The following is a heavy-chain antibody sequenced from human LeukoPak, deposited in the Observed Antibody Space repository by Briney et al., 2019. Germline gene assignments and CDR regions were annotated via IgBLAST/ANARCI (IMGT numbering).Heavy chain of an antibody. CDR1: GFTFDDYA. Sequence: GGSLRLSCAASGFTFDDYAMHWVRQAPGKGLEWVSGISWNRGSIGYADSVKGRFTISRDNAKNSLYLQMNSLRAEDTALYYCAKEKRDTGYYGSGSRAFDIWGQGTMVTVSS. CDR3: AKEKRDTGYYGSGSRAFDI. J-gene: IGHJ3*02. V-gene: IGHV3-9*01. CDR2: ISWNRGSI. D-gene: IGHD3-10*01.